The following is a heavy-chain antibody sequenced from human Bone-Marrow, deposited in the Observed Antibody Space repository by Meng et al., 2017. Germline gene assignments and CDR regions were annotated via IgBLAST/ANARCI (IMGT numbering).Heavy chain of an antibody. CDR1: GSPLAADW. Sequence: QVQLWTAWQEVKSHGTSVTIAPSPSGSPLAADWMHWLRQAPGQGLEWMGRIDPNNDHTQYAQNFQGRVTMTSDTSISTVYMELNGLRSDDTAVYYCARDEDISAAGKLFGDYWGQGTLVTVSS. D-gene: IGHD6-13*01. CDR2: IDPNNDHT. J-gene: IGHJ4*02. V-gene: IGHV1-2*06. CDR3: ARDEDISAAGKLFGDY.